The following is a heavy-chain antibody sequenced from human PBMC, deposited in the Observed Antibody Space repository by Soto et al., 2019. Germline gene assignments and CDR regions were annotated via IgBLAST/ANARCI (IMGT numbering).Heavy chain of an antibody. V-gene: IGHV4-39*01. CDR2: VFYTGFT. D-gene: IGHD1-20*01. CDR3: ATSQKGYNWNYFDH. J-gene: IGHJ4*02. CDR1: GGSIICSYYY. Sequence: PSETLSLTRAVSGGSIICSYYYWCWLRQSPGKGPEWIGSVFYTGFTSYNPSLESRVSVSVDTSKNQFSLRVSGVSAADTAVYYCATSQKGYNWNYFDHWGQGALVTVSS.